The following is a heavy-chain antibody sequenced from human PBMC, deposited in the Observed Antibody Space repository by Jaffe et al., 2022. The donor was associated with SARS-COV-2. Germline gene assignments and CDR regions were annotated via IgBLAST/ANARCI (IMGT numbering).Heavy chain of an antibody. D-gene: IGHD3-22*01. Sequence: EVQLVESGGGLVQPGGSLRLSCAASGFTVSSNYMSWVRQAPGKGLEWVSVIYSGGSTYYADSVKGRFTISRDNSKNTLYLQMNSLRAEDTAVYYCARDRRGYYDSSGYYFDYWGQGTLVTVSS. CDR1: GFTVSSNY. CDR3: ARDRRGYYDSSGYYFDY. J-gene: IGHJ4*02. CDR2: IYSGGST. V-gene: IGHV3-66*02.